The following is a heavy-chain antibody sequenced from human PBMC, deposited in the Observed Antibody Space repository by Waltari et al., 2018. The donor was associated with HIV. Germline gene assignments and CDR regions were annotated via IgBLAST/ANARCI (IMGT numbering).Heavy chain of an antibody. Sequence: EVRLEESGGGVVKPGGSLRLTCSTSGFAFNSYAMHWVRQAPGKGLEWVASISSRSADILYAGSVGRRFASSRDNTRNSVSLQMDRLRVEDTAMYFCARVPTGLRAYNFDHWGRG. D-gene: IGHD3-16*01. V-gene: IGHV3-21*02. CDR3: ARVPTGLRAYNFDH. J-gene: IGHJ2*01. CDR2: ISSRSADI. CDR1: GFAFNSYA.